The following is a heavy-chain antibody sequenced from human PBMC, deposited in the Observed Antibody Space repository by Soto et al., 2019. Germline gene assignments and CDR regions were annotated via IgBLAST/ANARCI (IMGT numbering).Heavy chain of an antibody. J-gene: IGHJ4*02. Sequence: PGGSLRLSCAASGFIFSGYAMNWVRQAPGKGLEWVSGISGSGVSAYYADSVKGRFSISRDNSKNTLYLQMNSLRAEDTAIYYCVKVRGGFYTYYFDYWGQGTLVTVSS. CDR1: GFIFSGYA. D-gene: IGHD3-10*01. CDR2: ISGSGVSA. V-gene: IGHV3-23*01. CDR3: VKVRGGFYTYYFDY.